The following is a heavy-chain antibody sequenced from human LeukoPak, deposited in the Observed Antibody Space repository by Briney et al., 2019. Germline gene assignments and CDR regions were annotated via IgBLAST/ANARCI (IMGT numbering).Heavy chain of an antibody. V-gene: IGHV1-2*02. CDR1: GYTFTGYY. Sequence: ASVKVSCKASGYTFTGYYMHWVRQAPGQGLEWMGWINPSSGGTNYAQKFQGRVTMTRDTSISTAYMELSRLRSDDTAVYYCARRERDYYDSSGYLDWGQGTLVTVSS. CDR2: INPSSGGT. CDR3: ARRERDYYDSSGYLD. J-gene: IGHJ4*02. D-gene: IGHD3-22*01.